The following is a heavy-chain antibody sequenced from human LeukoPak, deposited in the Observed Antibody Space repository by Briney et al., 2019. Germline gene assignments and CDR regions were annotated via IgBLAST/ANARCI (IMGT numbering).Heavy chain of an antibody. CDR3: AKDYLSYGGNSVGEND. V-gene: IGHV3-23*01. D-gene: IGHD4-23*01. CDR1: DFSFITYA. Sequence: GGSLRLSCAASDFSFITYAMSWVRQAPGKGLEWVSTISGGGDATYYADSVKGRFTISRDNSKNTLYLQMNSLRAEDTAVYYCAKDYLSYGGNSVGENDWGQGTLVTVSS. CDR2: ISGGGDAT. J-gene: IGHJ4*02.